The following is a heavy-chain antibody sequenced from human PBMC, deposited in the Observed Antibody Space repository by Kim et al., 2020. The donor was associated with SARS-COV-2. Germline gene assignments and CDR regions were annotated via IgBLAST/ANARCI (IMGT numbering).Heavy chain of an antibody. CDR1: GGSISSYY. V-gene: IGHV4-59*13. J-gene: IGHJ4*02. D-gene: IGHD3-3*01. CDR2: TYSSGGP. CDR3: ARVRREWGVVSTRIDY. Sequence: SETLSLTCTVSGGSISSYYWSWIQQPPGKGLEWIGYTYSSGGPNYTPSLKSRVTISVDTSKNQFSLRLSSVTAADTAVYYCARVRREWGVVSTRIDYWGQGTLVTVSS.